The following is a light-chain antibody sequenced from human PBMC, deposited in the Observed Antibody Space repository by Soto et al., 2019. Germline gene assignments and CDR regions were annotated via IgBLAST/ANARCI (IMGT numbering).Light chain of an antibody. CDR3: QHLNPSGLT. J-gene: IGKJ3*01. CDR2: GAS. Sequence: IQLTQSPSSLSASVGDRVTITCRASQGISSSLAWYQQNPGKAPKLLIYGASTLQSGVPSRFSGSGSGTDFTLTNSSLQPEDFATYYCQHLNPSGLTFGPGTKVDIK. CDR1: QGISSS. V-gene: IGKV1-9*01.